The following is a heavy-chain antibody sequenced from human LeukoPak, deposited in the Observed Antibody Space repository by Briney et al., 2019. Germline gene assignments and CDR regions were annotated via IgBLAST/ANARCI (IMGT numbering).Heavy chain of an antibody. CDR3: VRGSTLRHYQY. J-gene: IGHJ4*02. D-gene: IGHD3-16*01. CDR1: GGSISSSTYY. V-gene: IGHV4-39*01. Sequence: SETLSLTCTVSGGSISSSTYYWGWIRRPTAKGLEWIGSIYYSGSTYYNPSLKSRVTVSVDTSKNQFSLKLSSVTAADTAVYYCVRGSTLRHYQYWGQGTLVTVSS. CDR2: IYYSGST.